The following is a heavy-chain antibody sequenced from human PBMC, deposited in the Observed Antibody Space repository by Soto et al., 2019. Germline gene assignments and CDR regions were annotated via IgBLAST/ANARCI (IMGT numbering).Heavy chain of an antibody. J-gene: IGHJ5*02. CDR3: TKPRSSLQWPPFDP. CDR2: ISNDGSKT. V-gene: IGHV3-30*18. D-gene: IGHD6-19*01. Sequence: QVKLVDSGGGVVQPGRSLRLSCRTSGFTFSSYGMHWVRQAPGKGPEWVAFISNDGSKTDYADSVKGRFTVSRDTPKNTLFMQMTSLRGEDTAVSYCTKPRSSLQWPPFDPWGHGTLVTVSS. CDR1: GFTFSSYG.